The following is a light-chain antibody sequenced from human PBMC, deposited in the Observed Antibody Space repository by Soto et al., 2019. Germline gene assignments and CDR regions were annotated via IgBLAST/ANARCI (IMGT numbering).Light chain of an antibody. Sequence: DIQLTQSPSSLSASVGDRVTITCRASQSVTTYLNWYQQKPGKAPKLQISAASSLRDGVPSRFRGSGSGTVFTLTINSPHPEDFATYYCQQSFSDPPLSFGGGTRVEVK. CDR2: AAS. CDR3: QQSFSDPPLS. V-gene: IGKV1-39*01. J-gene: IGKJ4*01. CDR1: QSVTTY.